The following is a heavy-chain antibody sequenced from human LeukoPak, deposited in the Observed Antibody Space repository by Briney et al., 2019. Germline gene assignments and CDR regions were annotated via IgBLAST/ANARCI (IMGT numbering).Heavy chain of an antibody. V-gene: IGHV3-30-3*01. Sequence: PGGPLRLSCAASGFTFSSYAMHWVRQAPGKGLEWVAVISYDGSNKYYADSVKGRFTISRDNSKNTLYLQMNSLRAEDTAVYYCARFDDSRYARGRYGMDVWGQGTTVTVSS. J-gene: IGHJ6*02. CDR1: GFTFSSYA. D-gene: IGHD3-22*01. CDR2: ISYDGSNK. CDR3: ARFDDSRYARGRYGMDV.